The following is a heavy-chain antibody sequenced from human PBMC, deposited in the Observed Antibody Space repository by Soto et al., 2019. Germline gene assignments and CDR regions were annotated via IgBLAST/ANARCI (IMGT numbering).Heavy chain of an antibody. CDR1: GYNFTSYW. Sequence: PGESLKISCKASGYNFTSYWIGWVRQMPGKGLELMCVIYPADSDTRYRPPFEGQVTFSVDKSLTTAYVQWNSLKASDTAMYYCARQASTIFGVVKDYYYYYGMDVWGQGTTVTVS. V-gene: IGHV5-51*01. J-gene: IGHJ6*02. CDR3: ARQASTIFGVVKDYYYYYGMDV. D-gene: IGHD3-3*01. CDR2: IYPADSDT.